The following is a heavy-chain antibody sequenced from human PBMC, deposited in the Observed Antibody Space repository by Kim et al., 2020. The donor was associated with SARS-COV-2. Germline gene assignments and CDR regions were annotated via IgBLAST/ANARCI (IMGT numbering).Heavy chain of an antibody. D-gene: IGHD6-19*01. J-gene: IGHJ5*02. V-gene: IGHV5-10-1*01. CDR3: ARLRGSGWYNWFDP. Sequence: TPSFQGHVTISADKSIRTAYLQWSSLKASDTAMYYCARLRGSGWYNWFDPWGQGTLVTVSS.